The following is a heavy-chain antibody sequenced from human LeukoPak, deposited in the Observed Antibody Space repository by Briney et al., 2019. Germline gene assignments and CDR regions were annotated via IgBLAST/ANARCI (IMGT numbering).Heavy chain of an antibody. CDR3: ARHSRSGYGDYESAFAI. D-gene: IGHD5-12*01. V-gene: IGHV4-39*01. CDR2: FYYTGST. J-gene: IGHJ3*02. Sequence: PSETLSLTCIVSGGSISSSGYYWDWIRQPPGKGLEWIGNFYYTGSTYYNPSLKSRITISVDTSKNQFSLKLRSVTAADTAVYYCARHSRSGYGDYESAFAIWGQETMVTVSS. CDR1: GGSISSSGYY.